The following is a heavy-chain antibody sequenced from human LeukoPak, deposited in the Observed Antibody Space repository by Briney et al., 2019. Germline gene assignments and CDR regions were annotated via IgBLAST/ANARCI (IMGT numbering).Heavy chain of an antibody. J-gene: IGHJ3*02. CDR1: GYTFTGYY. Sequence: ASVKVSCKASGYTFTGYYMHWVRQAPGQSLEWMGWINAANGDTRYSQEFQGRVTLTSDTSASTAYMELSSLRSEDMAVYYCARPTEIADAFDIWGQGTMVTVSS. V-gene: IGHV1-3*03. CDR2: INAANGDT. D-gene: IGHD2-21*01. CDR3: ARPTEIADAFDI.